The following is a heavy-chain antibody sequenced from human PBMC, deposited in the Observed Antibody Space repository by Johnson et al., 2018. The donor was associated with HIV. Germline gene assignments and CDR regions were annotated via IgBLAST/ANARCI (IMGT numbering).Heavy chain of an antibody. CDR2: ISWDGGST. V-gene: IGHV3-43D*03. D-gene: IGHD6-13*01. CDR1: GFTFDDYA. CDR3: AKDGGARGSSWYEGVFDI. Sequence: VQLVESGGVVVQPGGSLRLSCAASGFTFDDYAMHWVRQAPGKGLEWVSLISWDGGSTYYADSVKGRFTISRANSKNTLYLQINSLRAEDTAVYYCAKDGGARGSSWYEGVFDIWGQGTMVTVSS. J-gene: IGHJ3*02.